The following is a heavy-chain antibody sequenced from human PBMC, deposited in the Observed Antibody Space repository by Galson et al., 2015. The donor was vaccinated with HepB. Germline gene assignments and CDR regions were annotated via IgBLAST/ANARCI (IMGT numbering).Heavy chain of an antibody. Sequence: SLRLSCAASGFTFSSYAMHWVRQAPDKGLEWVAVISYDESNKYYADSVKGRFTISRDNSKNTLYLQMNSLRAEDTAVYYCVRALKWLTPYFDYWGQGTLVTVSS. CDR3: VRALKWLTPYFDY. D-gene: IGHD6-19*01. J-gene: IGHJ4*02. CDR1: GFTFSSYA. CDR2: ISYDESNK. V-gene: IGHV3-30-3*01.